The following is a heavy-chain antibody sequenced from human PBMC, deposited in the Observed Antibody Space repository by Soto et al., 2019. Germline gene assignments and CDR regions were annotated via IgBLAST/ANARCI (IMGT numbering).Heavy chain of an antibody. Sequence: GGSLRLSCAASGFIFSSHWMHWVRQAPGKGLVWVSHIGPDGSNMRDADSVQGRFTISRDRAKNSLSLQMNSLRIEDTAVYYCGKDLSPGGLESWGQGTLVTVSS. CDR1: GFIFSSHW. J-gene: IGHJ4*02. D-gene: IGHD3-16*01. CDR2: IGPDGSNM. CDR3: GKDLSPGGLES. V-gene: IGHV3-74*01.